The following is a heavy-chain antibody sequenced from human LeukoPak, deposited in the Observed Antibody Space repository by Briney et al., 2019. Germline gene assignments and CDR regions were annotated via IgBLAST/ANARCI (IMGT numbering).Heavy chain of an antibody. CDR3: AVSSSTADFDP. J-gene: IGHJ5*02. Sequence: SETLSLTCTVSGGSISSGSYYWSWVRQPAGKGLEWIGRIYTSGSTDYNPSLKSRDTISVDTSRNQFSLKLTSVTAADTAVYYCAVSSSTADFDPWGQGTLVTVSS. D-gene: IGHD6-6*01. CDR1: GGSISSGSYY. CDR2: IYTSGST. V-gene: IGHV4-61*02.